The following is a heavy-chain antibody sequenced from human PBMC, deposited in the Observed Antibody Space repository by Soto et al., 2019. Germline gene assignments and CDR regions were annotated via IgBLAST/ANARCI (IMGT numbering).Heavy chain of an antibody. CDR1: GGSISSYY. D-gene: IGHD3-22*01. V-gene: IGHV4-59*01. J-gene: IGHJ3*02. CDR2: IYYSGST. CDR3: ARAPRPYYDSSGGAFDI. Sequence: SETLSLTCTVSGGSISSYYWSWIRQPPGKGLERIGYIYYSGSTNYNPSLKSRVTISVDTSKNQFSLKLSSVTAADTAVYYCARAPRPYYDSSGGAFDIWGQGTMVTVSS.